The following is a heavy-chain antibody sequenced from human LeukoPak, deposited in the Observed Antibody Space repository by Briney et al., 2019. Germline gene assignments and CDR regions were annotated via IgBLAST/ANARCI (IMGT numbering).Heavy chain of an antibody. CDR3: ARHSRGYDSEFGY. V-gene: IGHV4-59*08. Sequence: PSETLSPTCTVSGDSIITYYWSWIRQPPGKGLEWIGYMYYSGSTNYNPSLKSRVTISVDKSRNQFSLTLSSVTAADTAVYYCARHSRGYDSEFGYWGQGTLVTVSS. CDR1: GDSIITYY. CDR2: MYYSGST. D-gene: IGHD5-12*01. J-gene: IGHJ4*02.